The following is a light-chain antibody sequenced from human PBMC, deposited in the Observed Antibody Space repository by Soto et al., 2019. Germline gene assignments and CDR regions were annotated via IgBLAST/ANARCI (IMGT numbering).Light chain of an antibody. J-gene: IGKJ1*01. CDR2: DAS. CDR3: HQYNDYWGT. CDR1: HAIGKF. V-gene: IGKV1-5*01. Sequence: IQMTQSPSTLYASVGDRVTITCRAGHAIGKFLAWYQHKPGRAPKLLIYDASSLESGVPSRFSGSGSGTDFTLTISGLQPDDFATYYCHQYNDYWGTFGQGTKVEIQ.